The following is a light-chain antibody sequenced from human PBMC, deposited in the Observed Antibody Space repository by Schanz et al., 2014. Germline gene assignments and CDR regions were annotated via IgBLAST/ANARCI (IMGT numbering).Light chain of an antibody. CDR3: QQRADWPLT. J-gene: IGKJ4*01. CDR2: DAS. V-gene: IGKV3-11*01. CDR1: QNIGSH. Sequence: EIVLTQSPATLSLSPGERATLSCRASQNIGSHLAWYQQKPGQAPRLLICDASNRATGIPARFTGSGSGTDFTLTINSLEPEDFAVYYCQQRADWPLTFGGGTKVEIK.